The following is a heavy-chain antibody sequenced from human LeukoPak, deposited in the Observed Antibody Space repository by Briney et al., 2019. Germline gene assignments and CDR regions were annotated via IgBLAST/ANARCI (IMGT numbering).Heavy chain of an antibody. CDR2: ISNSGSTK. J-gene: IGHJ4*02. V-gene: IGHV3-48*04. CDR1: GFTFSSYS. Sequence: GGSLRLSCAASGFTFSSYSINWVRQAPGKGLEWISYISNSGSTKYYADSVKGRFTISRDNAKNSVFLQMNSLRAEDTAVYYCAAVIDYWGQGTLVTVSS. CDR3: AAVIDY.